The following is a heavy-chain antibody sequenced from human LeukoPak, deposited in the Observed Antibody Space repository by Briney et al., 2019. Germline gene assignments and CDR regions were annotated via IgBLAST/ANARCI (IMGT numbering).Heavy chain of an antibody. CDR3: ARESITIFGVVFD. CDR1: GFTFISYS. Sequence: SGGSLRLSCAASGFTFISYSMNWVRQAPGKGLEWVSSISSSSSYIYYADSVKGRFTISRDNAKNSLYLQMNSLRAEDTAVYYCARESITIFGVVFDWGQGTLVIVSS. J-gene: IGHJ4*02. V-gene: IGHV3-21*01. D-gene: IGHD3-3*01. CDR2: ISSSSSYI.